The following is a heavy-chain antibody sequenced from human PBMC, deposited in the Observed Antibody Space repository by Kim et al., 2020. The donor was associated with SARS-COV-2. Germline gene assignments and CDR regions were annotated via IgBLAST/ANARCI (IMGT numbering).Heavy chain of an antibody. CDR2: INCNSGIT. D-gene: IGHD6-19*01. CDR1: GYTFTGYF. V-gene: IGHV1-2*02. Sequence: ASVKVSCKASGYTFTGYFIHWVRQAPGQGLEWMGWINCNSGITKYAQRFQGRVTMTRDTSISTAYMELSSLRSDDTAVYFCARDSAVAPGSYFDYWGPGT. J-gene: IGHJ4*02. CDR3: ARDSAVAPGSYFDY.